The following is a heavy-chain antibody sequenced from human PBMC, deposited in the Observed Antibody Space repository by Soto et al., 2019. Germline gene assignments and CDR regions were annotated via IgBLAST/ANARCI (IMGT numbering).Heavy chain of an antibody. CDR1: GGSISSYY. CDR3: ARHSVVAATHNSFDP. CDR2: IYYSGST. V-gene: IGHV4-59*08. J-gene: IGHJ5*02. Sequence: ETLSLTCTVSGGSISSYYWSWIRQPPGKGLEWIGYIYYSGSTNYNPSLKSRVTISVDTSKNQFSLKLSSVTAADTAVYYCARHSVVAATHNSFDPWGQGTLVTVSS. D-gene: IGHD2-15*01.